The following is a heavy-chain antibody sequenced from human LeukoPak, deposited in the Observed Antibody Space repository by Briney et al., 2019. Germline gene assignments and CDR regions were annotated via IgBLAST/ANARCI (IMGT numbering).Heavy chain of an antibody. V-gene: IGHV3-48*03. Sequence: GGSQRLSCAASGFTFSSYEMNWVRQAPGKGLEWVSYISSSGSNIKYADSVKGRFTISRGNAKNSVYLQMNSLRAEDTAVYYCARDIKGQYQDAFDIWGQGTMVTVSS. CDR3: ARDIKGQYQDAFDI. CDR2: ISSSGSNI. D-gene: IGHD2-2*01. J-gene: IGHJ3*02. CDR1: GFTFSSYE.